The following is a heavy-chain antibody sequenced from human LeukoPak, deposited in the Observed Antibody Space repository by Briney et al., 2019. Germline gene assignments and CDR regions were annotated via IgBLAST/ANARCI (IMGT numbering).Heavy chain of an antibody. V-gene: IGHV1-2*02. D-gene: IGHD6-13*01. Sequence: GASVKVSCKASGYTFTSYGISWVRQAPGQGLEWMGWINPNSGGTNYAQKFQGRVTMTRDTSISTAYMELSRLRSDDTAVYYCARVGGSSIAAAWGQGTLVTVSS. CDR3: ARVGGSSIAAA. J-gene: IGHJ5*02. CDR2: INPNSGGT. CDR1: GYTFTSYG.